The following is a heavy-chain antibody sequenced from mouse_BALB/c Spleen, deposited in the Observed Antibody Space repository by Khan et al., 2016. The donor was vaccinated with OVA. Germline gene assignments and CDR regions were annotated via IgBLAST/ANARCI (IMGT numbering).Heavy chain of an antibody. D-gene: IGHD1-1*01. Sequence: EVQLQESGPELVKPGASVKISCKASGYSFTGYFMNWVMQSHGKSLEWIGRINPHIGETFYNQKFKAKATLTVDESSSTAHMQLRSLASEDSAGYYCARIYGSDFDYWGQGTILTVSA. J-gene: IGHJ2*01. CDR3: ARIYGSDFDY. CDR1: GYSFTGYF. V-gene: IGHV1-20*02. CDR2: INPHIGET.